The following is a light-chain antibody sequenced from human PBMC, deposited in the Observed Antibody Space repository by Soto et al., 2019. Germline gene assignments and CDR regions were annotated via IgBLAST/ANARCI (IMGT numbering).Light chain of an antibody. CDR1: QSVSSSY. J-gene: IGKJ4*01. CDR3: QQYVSSPLP. V-gene: IGKV3-20*01. Sequence: EIVLTQSPGTLSLSPGERATLSCRASQSVSSSYLAWYQQKPGQAPRLLIYGASSRATGIPDRFSGSGSGTDFTLTISRLEPEEFSVYYCQQYVSSPLPFGGGTKVEIK. CDR2: GAS.